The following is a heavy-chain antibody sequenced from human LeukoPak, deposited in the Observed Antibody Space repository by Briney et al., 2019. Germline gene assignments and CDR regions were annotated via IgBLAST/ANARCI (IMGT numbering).Heavy chain of an antibody. CDR2: INHSGST. Sequence: TSETLSLTCTVSGGSISSGDYYWSWIRQPPGKGLEWIGEINHSGSTNYNPSLKSRVTISVDTSKDQFSLKLSSVTAADTAVYYCASLGTNIDFDYWGQGTLVTVSS. CDR3: ASLGTNIDFDY. V-gene: IGHV4-39*07. D-gene: IGHD1/OR15-1a*01. J-gene: IGHJ4*02. CDR1: GGSISSGDYY.